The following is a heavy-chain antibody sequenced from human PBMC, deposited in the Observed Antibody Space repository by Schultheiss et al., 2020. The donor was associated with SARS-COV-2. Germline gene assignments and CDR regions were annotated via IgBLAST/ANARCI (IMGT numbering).Heavy chain of an antibody. V-gene: IGHV1-69*04. D-gene: IGHD2-8*02. CDR2: TIPILGTV. CDR1: GGTFSNYA. Sequence: SVKVSCKASGGTFSNYAIDWVRQAPGHGLEWMGRTIPILGTVDYSQKFQGRVTISADKSTSSAYMELRSLTSDDAAVYYCAKTTAIPLVYGFDVWGQGTTVTVSS. J-gene: IGHJ6*02. CDR3: AKTTAIPLVYGFDV.